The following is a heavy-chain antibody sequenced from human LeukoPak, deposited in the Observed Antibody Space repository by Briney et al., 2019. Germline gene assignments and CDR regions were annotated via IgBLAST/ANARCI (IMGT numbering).Heavy chain of an antibody. Sequence: PSETLSLTCTVSGGSISSSSYYWGWIRQPPGKELEGIGSVYYSGSTYYNPYIKSRLTISVDASSNHFSLKLSSVTAADTAVYYCARHSSEYGDYVFDYCGQGTLVTVSS. V-gene: IGHV4-39*01. CDR1: GGSISSSSYY. J-gene: IGHJ4*02. CDR2: VYYSGST. CDR3: ARHSSEYGDYVFDY. D-gene: IGHD4-17*01.